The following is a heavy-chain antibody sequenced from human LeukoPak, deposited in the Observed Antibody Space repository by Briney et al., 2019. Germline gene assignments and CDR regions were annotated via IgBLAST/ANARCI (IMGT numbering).Heavy chain of an antibody. Sequence: SETLSLTCAVYGGSFSAYHWSWIRQPPGKGLEWIGEINHSGSTNYNPSLKSRVTISVDTSKNQFSLKLSSVTAADTAVYYCATGLTGIRAAAGTEKKWFDPWGQGTLVTVSS. J-gene: IGHJ5*02. V-gene: IGHV4-34*01. CDR1: GGSFSAYH. CDR2: INHSGST. CDR3: ATGLTGIRAAAGTEKKWFDP. D-gene: IGHD6-13*01.